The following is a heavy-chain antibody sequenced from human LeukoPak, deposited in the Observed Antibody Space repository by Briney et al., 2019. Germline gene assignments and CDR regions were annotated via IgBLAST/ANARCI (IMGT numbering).Heavy chain of an antibody. J-gene: IGHJ6*02. V-gene: IGHV3-48*01. Sequence: GGSLRLSCAAFGFTFSSYSMNWVRQAPGKGLEWVSYISSSGTTIYYADSVKGRFTISRDSAKNSLYLQMNSLRADDTAVYYCARDAVDTANAVWGQGTTVTVSS. D-gene: IGHD5-18*01. CDR3: ARDAVDTANAV. CDR1: GFTFSSYS. CDR2: ISSSGTTI.